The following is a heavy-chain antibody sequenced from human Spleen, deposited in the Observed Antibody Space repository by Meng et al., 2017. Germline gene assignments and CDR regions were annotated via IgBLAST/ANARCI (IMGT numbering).Heavy chain of an antibody. CDR3: TTGGLAAAGTSH. CDR2: IKSKTAGGTT. D-gene: IGHD6-13*01. Sequence: GESLKISCAASGFTVSDAWMSWVRQAPGKGLEWVGRIKSKTAGGTTDYAAPVKGRFTISIDDPTNTLYLQMNSLKTEETAVYYCTTGGLAAAGTSHWGQGTLVTVS. V-gene: IGHV3-15*01. CDR1: GFTVSDAW. J-gene: IGHJ4*02.